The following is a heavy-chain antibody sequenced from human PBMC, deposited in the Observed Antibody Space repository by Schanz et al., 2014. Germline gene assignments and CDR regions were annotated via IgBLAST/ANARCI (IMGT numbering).Heavy chain of an antibody. CDR2: ISPYKGNT. CDR1: GYTFTSYG. CDR3: ARDQSAYDSSYDVRYFAY. V-gene: IGHV1-18*01. J-gene: IGHJ4*02. D-gene: IGHD6-6*01. Sequence: QVQLVQSGAEVKKPGASVKASCKASGYTFTSYGISWVRQAPGQGLEWMGWISPYKGNTNYAQKHQGIVIMAADTSTSAAYMDLRSLRADNTAEYDCARDQSAYDSSYDVRYFAYWGQGSLVTVSS.